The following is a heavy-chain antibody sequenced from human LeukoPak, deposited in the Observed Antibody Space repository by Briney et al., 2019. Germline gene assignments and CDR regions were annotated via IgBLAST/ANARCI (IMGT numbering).Heavy chain of an antibody. Sequence: GASVKVSCKASGYTLTYCSLHWLQQAPGQGLERMRWITLYNGNTNYAKKFQGRVTITRDMSLRTAYIELSSLRSEDSAVYYWARRQQQLVPRSVYWGQGTLVTVSS. CDR1: GYTLTYCS. V-gene: IGHV1-68*01. CDR3: ARRQQQLVPRSVY. J-gene: IGHJ4*02. D-gene: IGHD6-13*01. CDR2: ITLYNGNT.